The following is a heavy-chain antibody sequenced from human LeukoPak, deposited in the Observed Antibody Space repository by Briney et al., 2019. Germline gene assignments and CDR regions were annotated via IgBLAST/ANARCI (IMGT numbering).Heavy chain of an antibody. Sequence: GGSLRLSCAASGFTFNSYSMNWVRQAPGKGLEWVSSISSSSSYIYYADSVKGRFTISRDNAKNSLYLQMNSLRAEDTAVYYCARSRLGSRNYYDSSGYGYWGQGTLVTVSS. CDR3: ARSRLGSRNYYDSSGYGY. D-gene: IGHD3-22*01. J-gene: IGHJ4*02. CDR1: GFTFNSYS. V-gene: IGHV3-21*01. CDR2: ISSSSSYI.